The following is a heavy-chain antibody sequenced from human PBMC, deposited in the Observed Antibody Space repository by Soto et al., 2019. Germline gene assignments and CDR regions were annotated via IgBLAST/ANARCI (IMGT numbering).Heavy chain of an antibody. CDR2: IYDSEST. D-gene: IGHD6-6*01. CDR3: ARASSSSSAADY. J-gene: IGHJ4*02. CDR1: GESIRSGGYY. Sequence: QVQLQESGPGLVKPSQTLSLTCSVSGESIRSGGYYWSWIRHHPGKGLELIGYIYDSESTYYNPSLKSRVTISMDTSKIHFAIRLSSVTAADTSVYYWARASSSSSAADYWGQGTLASVCS. V-gene: IGHV4-31*03.